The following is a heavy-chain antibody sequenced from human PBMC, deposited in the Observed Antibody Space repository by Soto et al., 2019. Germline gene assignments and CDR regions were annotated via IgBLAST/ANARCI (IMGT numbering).Heavy chain of an antibody. CDR3: ARDALTADGTSRYYGMDV. J-gene: IGHJ6*02. V-gene: IGHV1-46*01. D-gene: IGHD6-13*01. Sequence: ASVKVSCKASGGTFSSYAISWVRQAPGQGLEWMGIINPSGGSTSYAQKLQGRVTMTRDTSTSTVYMELSSLRSEDTAVYYCARDALTADGTSRYYGMDVWGQGNTVTVSS. CDR2: INPSGGST. CDR1: GGTFSSYA.